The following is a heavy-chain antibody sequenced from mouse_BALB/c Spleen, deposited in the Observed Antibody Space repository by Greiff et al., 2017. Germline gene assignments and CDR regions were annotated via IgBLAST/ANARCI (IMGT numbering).Heavy chain of an antibody. D-gene: IGHD2-2*01. CDR3: ARGWLRSWFAY. CDR1: GFTFSDYY. Sequence: EVNLVESGGGLVKPGGSLKLSCAASGFTFSDYYMYWVRQTPEKRLEWVATISDGGSYTYYPDSVKGRFTISRDNAKNNLYLQMSSLKSEDTAMYYCARGWLRSWFAYWGQGTLVTVSA. J-gene: IGHJ3*01. V-gene: IGHV5-4*02. CDR2: ISDGGSYT.